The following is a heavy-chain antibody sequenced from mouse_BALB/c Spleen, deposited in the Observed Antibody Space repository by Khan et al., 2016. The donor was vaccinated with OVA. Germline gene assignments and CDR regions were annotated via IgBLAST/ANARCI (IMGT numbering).Heavy chain of an antibody. CDR3: VRDGADSRNDGWFAY. D-gene: IGHD2-14*01. CDR1: GYTFTSYT. J-gene: IGHJ3*01. Sequence: QVQLQESGAELARPGASVKMSCKASGYTFTSYTIHWIKQRPGQGLEWIGYINPSNGYTNYNQKFKDKATLTTDKSSTTAYLQLSSLTSEDSAVYDCVRDGADSRNDGWFAYWGQGTLVTVSA. CDR2: INPSNGYT. V-gene: IGHV1-4*01.